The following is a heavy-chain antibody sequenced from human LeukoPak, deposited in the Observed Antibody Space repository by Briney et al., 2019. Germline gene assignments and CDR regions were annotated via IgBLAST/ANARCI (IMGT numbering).Heavy chain of an antibody. Sequence: GASVEVSCKASGYTFTTYDITWVRQATGQGLEWMGWMNPNSGDTAYAQKFQGRVAMTRDTSISTAYMELSSLRSEDTAVYYCARGLGDYYDTSDFYYAVAAHWGQGTLVTVSS. D-gene: IGHD3-22*01. CDR3: ARGLGDYYDTSDFYYAVAAH. CDR2: MNPNSGDT. V-gene: IGHV1-8*01. J-gene: IGHJ4*02. CDR1: GYTFTTYD.